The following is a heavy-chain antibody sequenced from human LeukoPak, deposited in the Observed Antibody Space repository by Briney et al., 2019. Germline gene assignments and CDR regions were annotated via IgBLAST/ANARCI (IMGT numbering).Heavy chain of an antibody. D-gene: IGHD4-11*01. Sequence: GESLKISCKGSGYSFTSYWIGWVRQMPGNGLEWMGIIYPGDSDTRYSPSFQGQVTISADKSISTAYLQWSSLKASDTATYYCARHSQTVSFDYYYYYYMDVWGKGTTVTVSS. V-gene: IGHV5-51*01. J-gene: IGHJ6*03. CDR1: GYSFTSYW. CDR2: IYPGDSDT. CDR3: ARHSQTVSFDYYYYYYMDV.